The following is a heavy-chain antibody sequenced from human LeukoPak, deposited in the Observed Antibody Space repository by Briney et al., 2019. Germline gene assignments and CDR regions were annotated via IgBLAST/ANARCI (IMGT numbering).Heavy chain of an antibody. J-gene: IGHJ6*03. CDR2: INPNGGGT. Sequence: ASVKVSCKASGYTFNDFYMHWVRQAPGEGPEWMGWINPNGGGTNYAQKFQGRVTMTRATSINTAYMELRRLRYDDTAVYYCARQSNYYYIDVWGKGTTVTVSS. V-gene: IGHV1-2*02. CDR3: ARQSNYYYIDV. CDR1: GYTFNDFY.